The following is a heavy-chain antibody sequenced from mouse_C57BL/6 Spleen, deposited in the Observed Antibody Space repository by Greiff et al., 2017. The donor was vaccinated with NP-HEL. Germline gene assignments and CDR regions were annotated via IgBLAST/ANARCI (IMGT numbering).Heavy chain of an antibody. CDR2: ISSGGDYI. CDR1: GFTFSSYA. J-gene: IGHJ1*03. V-gene: IGHV5-9-1*02. CDR3: TRALFITTVVPWYFDV. Sequence: EVQRVESGEGLVKPGGSLKLSCAASGFTFSSYAMSWVRQTPEKRLEWVAYISSGGDYIYYAATVKGRFTISRDNARNTLYLQMSSLKSEDTAMYYCTRALFITTVVPWYFDVWGTGTTVTVSS. D-gene: IGHD1-1*01.